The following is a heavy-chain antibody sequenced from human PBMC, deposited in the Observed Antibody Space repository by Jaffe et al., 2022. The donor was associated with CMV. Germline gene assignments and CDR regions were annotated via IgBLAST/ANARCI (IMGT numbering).Heavy chain of an antibody. CDR2: IRSKANSYAT. CDR3: TRLGWAFDY. J-gene: IGHJ4*02. Sequence: EVQLVESGGGLVQPGGSLKLSCAASGFTFSGSAMHWVRQASGKGLEWVGRIRSKANSYATAYAASVKGRFTISRDDSKNTAYLQMNSLKTEDTAVYYCTRLGWAFDYWGQGTLVTVSS. CDR1: GFTFSGSA. V-gene: IGHV3-73*01. D-gene: IGHD1-26*01.